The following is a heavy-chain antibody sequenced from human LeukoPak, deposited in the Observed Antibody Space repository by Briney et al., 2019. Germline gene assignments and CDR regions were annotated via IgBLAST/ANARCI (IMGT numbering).Heavy chain of an antibody. V-gene: IGHV3-23*01. CDR2: ISGSGDST. CDR1: GFTFSSYA. CDR3: AKGPYYYMDV. Sequence: GGSLRLSCAASGFTFSSYAMSWVRQAPGKGREWVSTISGSGDSTYYADSVEGRFTISRDNSKKTLYLQMNSLRAEDTAVYYCAKGPYYYMDVWGKGTTVTVSS. J-gene: IGHJ6*03.